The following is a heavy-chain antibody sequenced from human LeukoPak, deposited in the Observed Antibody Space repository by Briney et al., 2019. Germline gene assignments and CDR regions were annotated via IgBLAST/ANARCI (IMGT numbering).Heavy chain of an antibody. Sequence: GGSLRLSCAASGFTFSSYSMNWVHQAPGKGLEWVSYISSSSSTIYYADSVKGRFTISRDNAKNSLYLQMNSLRDEDTAVYYCARGHGDYGDNWFDPWGQGTLVTVSS. D-gene: IGHD4-17*01. CDR2: ISSSSSTI. V-gene: IGHV3-48*02. CDR3: ARGHGDYGDNWFDP. J-gene: IGHJ5*02. CDR1: GFTFSSYS.